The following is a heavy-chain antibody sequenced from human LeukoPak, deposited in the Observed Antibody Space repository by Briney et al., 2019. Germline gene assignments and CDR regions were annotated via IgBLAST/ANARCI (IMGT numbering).Heavy chain of an antibody. D-gene: IGHD3-22*01. V-gene: IGHV3-30*02. Sequence: GGSLRLSCAASGFTFTSYGMHWVRQAPGKGLEWVAFIRYDGSQKFYADSVKGRFTISRDNSKNTLYLQMNSLRPEDTAIYYCAKRAVVREIQYFDYWGQGALLTVSS. CDR1: GFTFTSYG. J-gene: IGHJ4*02. CDR2: IRYDGSQK. CDR3: AKRAVVREIQYFDY.